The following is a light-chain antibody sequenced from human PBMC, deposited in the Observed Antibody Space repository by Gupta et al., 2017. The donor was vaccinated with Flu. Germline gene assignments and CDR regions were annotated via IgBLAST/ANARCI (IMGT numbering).Light chain of an antibody. Sequence: EIVLTQSPGTLSLSPGERATLSCRASQSVSSSYLAWYQQKPGQAPRLIIYGASSRDTGIPDRFSGSGEGKDFTLTSSRREQEDCEVYYGQQYGSSITFGGGTKVEIK. CDR1: QSVSSSY. CDR3: QQYGSSIT. V-gene: IGKV3-20*01. J-gene: IGKJ4*01. CDR2: GAS.